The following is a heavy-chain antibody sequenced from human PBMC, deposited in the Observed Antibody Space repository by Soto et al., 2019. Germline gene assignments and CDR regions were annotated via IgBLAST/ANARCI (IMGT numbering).Heavy chain of an antibody. CDR2: SSATGAGT. CDR1: GFTFSSYG. D-gene: IGHD1-7*01. Sequence: EVQLLESGGGLVQPGGSLRLSCAASGFTFSSYGMTWVRQAPGKGLEWVSFSSATGAGTYYAASVKGRFTISRDNSKSTLYMQMTTLRADDTAVYYWAKDRLAGGNYGFDSDFWGQGALVIVSS. V-gene: IGHV3-23*01. J-gene: IGHJ4*02. CDR3: AKDRLAGGNYGFDSDF.